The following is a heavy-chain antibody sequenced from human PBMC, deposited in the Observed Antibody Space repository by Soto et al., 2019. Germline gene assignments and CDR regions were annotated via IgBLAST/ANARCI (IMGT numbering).Heavy chain of an antibody. CDR1: GFIFSNSA. J-gene: IGHJ4*02. Sequence: HPGGSLRLSCAVSGFIFSNSAFHWVRQAPGKGLEWVALISYDGNNKYYADSVKGRFTISRDNSKNTLYLQMHSLRADDTAVYYCAREVASYDRSGFFDYWGQGALVTVSS. D-gene: IGHD3-22*01. CDR3: AREVASYDRSGFFDY. CDR2: ISYDGNNK. V-gene: IGHV3-30-3*01.